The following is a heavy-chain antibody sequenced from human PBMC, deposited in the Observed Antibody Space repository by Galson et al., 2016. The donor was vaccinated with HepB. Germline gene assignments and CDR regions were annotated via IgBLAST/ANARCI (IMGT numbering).Heavy chain of an antibody. V-gene: IGHV3-48*02. CDR1: GFGFSSYN. D-gene: IGHD3-10*01. CDR2: ISATGSTM. Sequence: SLRLSCAVSGFGFSSYNMNWVRQAPGKGLEWVSYISATGSTMYYADSVEGRFTISRDNAKNSLYLQMNSLRDEDTAVYFCARDREAKFGSGSCFNFWGQGTLVTVSS. J-gene: IGHJ4*02. CDR3: ARDREAKFGSGSCFNF.